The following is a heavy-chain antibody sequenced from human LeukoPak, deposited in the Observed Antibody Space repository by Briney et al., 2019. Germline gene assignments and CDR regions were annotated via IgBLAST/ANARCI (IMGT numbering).Heavy chain of an antibody. V-gene: IGHV3-23*01. Sequence: GGSLRLSCAASGFTFSSYAMSWVRLAPGKGLEWVSTVSGGGVSTNHADSVKGRFTISRDNSKNTLHLQMNSLRAEDTAVYYCAKGSYYDSSGSFYFDYWGQGTLVTVSS. J-gene: IGHJ4*02. D-gene: IGHD3-22*01. CDR3: AKGSYYDSSGSFYFDY. CDR1: GFTFSSYA. CDR2: VSGGGVST.